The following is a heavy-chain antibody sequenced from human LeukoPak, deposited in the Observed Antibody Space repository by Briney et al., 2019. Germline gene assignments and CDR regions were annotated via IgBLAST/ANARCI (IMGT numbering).Heavy chain of an antibody. CDR3: ARGLFVVVPAAIVSDFDY. J-gene: IGHJ4*02. CDR1: GFIFSNYG. V-gene: IGHV3-33*01. CDR2: IWYDGSNK. Sequence: GGSLRLSCAASGFIFSNYGMHWVRQAPGKGLEWVAVIWYDGSNKYYADSVEGRFTISRDNSKNTLYLRMNSLRAEDTAVYYCARGLFVVVPAAIVSDFDYWGQGALVTVSS. D-gene: IGHD2-2*01.